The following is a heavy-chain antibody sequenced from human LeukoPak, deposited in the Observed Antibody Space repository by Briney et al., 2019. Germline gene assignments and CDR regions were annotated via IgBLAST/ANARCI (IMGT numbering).Heavy chain of an antibody. CDR2: ISHSGNT. Sequence: PSETLSLTCTVSGYSISSGYYWGWIRQPPGKGLEWIGSISHSGNTYYNASLKSRVTISVDTSKNQFSLKVRSVTAADTAVYYCARDESPSIAVAGTFWFDPWGQGTLVTVSS. V-gene: IGHV4-38-2*02. CDR3: ARDESPSIAVAGTFWFDP. J-gene: IGHJ5*02. D-gene: IGHD6-19*01. CDR1: GYSISSGYY.